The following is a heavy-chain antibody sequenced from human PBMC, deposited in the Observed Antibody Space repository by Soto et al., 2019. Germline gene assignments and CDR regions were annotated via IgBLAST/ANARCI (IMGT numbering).Heavy chain of an antibody. D-gene: IGHD2-2*01. CDR3: AGRLGYCSSTSCPPDY. CDR2: IYYSGST. Sequence: SETLSLTCTVSGGSISSSSYYWGWIRQPPGKGLEWIGSIYYSGSTYYNPSLKSRVTISVDTSKNQFSLKLSSMTAADTAVYYCAGRLGYCSSTSCPPDYWGQGTLVTVSS. J-gene: IGHJ4*02. CDR1: GGSISSSSYY. V-gene: IGHV4-39*01.